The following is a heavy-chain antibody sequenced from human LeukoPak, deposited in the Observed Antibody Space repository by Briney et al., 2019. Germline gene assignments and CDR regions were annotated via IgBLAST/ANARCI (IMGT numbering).Heavy chain of an antibody. V-gene: IGHV3-53*01. Sequence: GGSLRLSCAASGFTVSSNYMSWVRQAPGKGLEWVSVIYSGGSTYYADSVKGRFTISRDNSKNTLYLQMNSLRAEDTAVYYCARELRWYGLDYWGQGTLVTVSS. J-gene: IGHJ4*02. CDR1: GFTVSSNY. CDR2: IYSGGST. CDR3: ARELRWYGLDY. D-gene: IGHD4-23*01.